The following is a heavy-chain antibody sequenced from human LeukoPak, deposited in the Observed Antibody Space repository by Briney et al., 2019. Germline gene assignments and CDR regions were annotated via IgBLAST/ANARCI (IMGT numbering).Heavy chain of an antibody. CDR3: ARDNSPGWFGP. CDR2: NKGDGSTT. CDR1: GFTFSSHW. Sequence: GGSLRLSCEASGFTFSSHWMHWVRQAPGKGLVWVSRNKGDGSTTAYADSVKGRFTISRDNAKNTLYLQMNSLSAEDTVVYYCARDNSPGWFGPWGQGTLVTVSS. J-gene: IGHJ5*02. D-gene: IGHD5-18*01. V-gene: IGHV3-74*01.